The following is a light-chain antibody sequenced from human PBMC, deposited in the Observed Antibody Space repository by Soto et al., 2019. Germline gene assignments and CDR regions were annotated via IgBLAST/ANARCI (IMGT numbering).Light chain of an antibody. CDR1: QSISNW. Sequence: DIQMTQSPSTLSASVGDRVTITCRASQSISNWLAWFQQKPGRAPKLLIYKASSLESGVPSRFSGSGSGTEFTLTISSLQPHDFATYYCLQSCRAAPWTFGQGTNVEIK. CDR3: LQSCRAAPWT. J-gene: IGKJ1*01. CDR2: KAS. V-gene: IGKV1-5*03.